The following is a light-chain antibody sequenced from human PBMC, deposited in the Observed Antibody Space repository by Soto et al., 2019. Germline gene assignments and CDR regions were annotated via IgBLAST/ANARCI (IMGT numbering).Light chain of an antibody. Sequence: EIVMTQSPATLSVSPGAGAPLSCRASQSVSSKLAWYQQKPGQAPRLLIYGASTRATGIPARFSGSGSGTEFTLIISSLQSEDSAVYYCQQYNSPTWTFGQGTKVDI. CDR1: QSVSSK. J-gene: IGKJ1*01. CDR3: QQYNSPTWT. V-gene: IGKV3-15*01. CDR2: GAS.